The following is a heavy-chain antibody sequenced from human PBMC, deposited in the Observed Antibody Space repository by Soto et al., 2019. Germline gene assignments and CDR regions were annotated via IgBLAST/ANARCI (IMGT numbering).Heavy chain of an antibody. J-gene: IGHJ6*01. CDR2: INHSGCT. CDR1: GGSFSGYY. D-gene: IGHD2-15*01. CDR3: ARGGLGYCSGGSCYSPAYYYYVMDV. Sequence: SETLSLTCAVYGGSFSGYYWSWIRQPPGKGLEWIGEINHSGCTNYNPSLRSRVTIPVATSNNQCSLKLSYVTAADTAVYYCARGGLGYCSGGSCYSPAYYYYVMDVRGQGTTDIVSS. V-gene: IGHV4-34*01.